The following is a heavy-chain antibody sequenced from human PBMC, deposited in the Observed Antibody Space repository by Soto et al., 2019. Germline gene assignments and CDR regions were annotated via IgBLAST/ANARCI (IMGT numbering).Heavy chain of an antibody. CDR2: ISSSSSYI. CDR3: ARVRIAAAGTRWFDP. CDR1: GFTFSSYS. J-gene: IGHJ5*02. Sequence: PGGSLRLSCAASGFTFSSYSMNWVRQAPGKGLEWVSSISSSSSYIYYADSVKGRFTISRDNAKNSLYLQMNSLRAEDTAVYYCARVRIAAAGTRWFDPWGQGTLVTVSS. D-gene: IGHD6-13*01. V-gene: IGHV3-21*01.